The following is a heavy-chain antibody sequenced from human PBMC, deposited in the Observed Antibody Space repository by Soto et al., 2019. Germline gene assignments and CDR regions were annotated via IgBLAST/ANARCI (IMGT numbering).Heavy chain of an antibody. CDR3: TRSSGKPLYRYALY. CDR1: GGSISSYY. D-gene: IGHD2-2*01. CDR2: IYYSGST. J-gene: IGHJ4*02. Sequence: SETLSLTCTVSGGSISSYYWSWIRQPPGKGLEWIGYIYYSGSTNYNPSLKSRVTISVDTSKNQFSLKLSSVTAADTAVYYCTRSSGKPLYRYALYWGQGTLVTVSS. V-gene: IGHV4-59*01.